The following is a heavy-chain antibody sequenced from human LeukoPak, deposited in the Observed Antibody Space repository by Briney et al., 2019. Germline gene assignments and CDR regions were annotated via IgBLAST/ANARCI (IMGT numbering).Heavy chain of an antibody. J-gene: IGHJ3*02. D-gene: IGHD1-26*01. Sequence: PGGSLRLSCAASGLTFSSYAMSWVRQAPGKGLEWVSAISGSGGTTYYTDSVKGRFTVSRDNSKDTLYLQMNSLRAEDTAIYYCAKRAYSGIYFAAFDTWGQGTMVTVSS. CDR1: GLTFSSYA. CDR3: AKRAYSGIYFAAFDT. CDR2: ISGSGGTT. V-gene: IGHV3-23*01.